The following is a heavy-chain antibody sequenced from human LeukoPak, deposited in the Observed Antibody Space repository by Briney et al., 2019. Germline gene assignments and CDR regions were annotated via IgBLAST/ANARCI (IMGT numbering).Heavy chain of an antibody. V-gene: IGHV3-23*01. D-gene: IGHD6-19*01. CDR3: AKEAGYSSGWLRGGYFDY. CDR1: GFTFSSYA. CDR2: ISGSGGST. J-gene: IGHJ4*02. Sequence: GGSLRLSCAASGFTFSSYAMSWVSQAPGKGLEWVSAISGSGGSTYYADSVKGRFTISRDNSKNTLDLQMNSLRAEDTDVYYCAKEAGYSSGWLRGGYFDYWGQGTLVTVSS.